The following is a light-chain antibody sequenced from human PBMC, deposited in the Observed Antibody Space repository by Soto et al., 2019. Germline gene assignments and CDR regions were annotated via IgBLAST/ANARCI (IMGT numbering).Light chain of an antibody. CDR1: SSDFGGYNY. CDR2: GVN. J-gene: IGLJ2*01. CDR3: NSWGV. V-gene: IGLV2-14*01. Sequence: QSALTQPASVSGSPGQSITISCTGTSSDFGGYNYVSWYQHHPGKAPKLLLYGVNNRPSGVSTRFSGSKSGNTASLTISGLQADVEADYYCNSWGVFGGGTKLTVL.